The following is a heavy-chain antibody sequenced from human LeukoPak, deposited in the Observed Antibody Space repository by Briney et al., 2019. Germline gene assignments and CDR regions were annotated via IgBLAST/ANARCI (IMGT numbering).Heavy chain of an antibody. Sequence: ASVKVSCKASGYTFTGYYMHWVRQAPGQGLEWMGWINPNSGGTNYAQKFQGRVTITRDTSASTAYMELSSLRSEDMAVYYCARASYCGGDCYYYFDYWGQGTLVTVSS. CDR3: ARASYCGGDCYYYFDY. D-gene: IGHD2-21*02. CDR1: GYTFTGYY. J-gene: IGHJ4*02. CDR2: INPNSGGT. V-gene: IGHV1-2*02.